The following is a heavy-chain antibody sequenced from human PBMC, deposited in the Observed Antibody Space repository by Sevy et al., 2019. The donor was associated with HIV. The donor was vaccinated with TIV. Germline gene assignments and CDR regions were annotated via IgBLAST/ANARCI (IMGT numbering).Heavy chain of an antibody. Sequence: ASVKVSCKASGYTFTSYGITWVRQAPGQGLEWMGWISAYTGNTDYAQNLQGRVTMTADTSTTTAYMELRSLRSDDTAVYYCARGGLLLEYFDYWGQGTLVTVSS. CDR3: ARGGLLLEYFDY. CDR1: GYTFTSYG. CDR2: ISAYTGNT. V-gene: IGHV1-18*01. J-gene: IGHJ4*02. D-gene: IGHD4-17*01.